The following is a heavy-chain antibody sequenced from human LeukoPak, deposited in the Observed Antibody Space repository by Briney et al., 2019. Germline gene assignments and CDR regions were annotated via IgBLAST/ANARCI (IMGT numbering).Heavy chain of an antibody. Sequence: PGESLRLSCAASGFTFSGSAMHWVRQASGKGLEWVGRIRSKANSYATAYATSVKGRFTISRDDSKNTLYLQMNSLRAEDTAVYYCAKDLILSGYFSGAFDIWGQGTMVTVSS. J-gene: IGHJ3*02. CDR3: AKDLILSGYFSGAFDI. CDR1: GFTFSGSA. D-gene: IGHD3-22*01. V-gene: IGHV3-73*01. CDR2: IRSKANSYAT.